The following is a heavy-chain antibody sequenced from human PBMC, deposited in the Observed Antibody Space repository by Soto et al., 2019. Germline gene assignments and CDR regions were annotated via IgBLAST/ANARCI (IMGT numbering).Heavy chain of an antibody. CDR2: ISSSGSTI. CDR3: ARPLLPAYYYYGMDV. J-gene: IGHJ6*02. CDR1: GFTFSSYE. Sequence: LRLSCAASGFTFSSYEMNWVRQAPGKGLEWVSYISSSGSTIYYADSVKGRFTISRDNAKNSLYLQMNSLRAEDTAVYYCARPLLPAYYYYGMDVWGQGTTVTVS. V-gene: IGHV3-48*03.